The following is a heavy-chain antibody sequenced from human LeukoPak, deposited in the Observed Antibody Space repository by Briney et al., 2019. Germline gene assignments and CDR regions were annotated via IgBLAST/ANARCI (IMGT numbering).Heavy chain of an antibody. CDR2: IIPIFGIA. Sequence: SVKVSCKASGGTLSSYAISWVRQAPGQGLEWMGRIIPIFGIANYAQKFQGRVTITADKSTSTAYMELSSLRSEDTAVYYCARIPDTGYYYGMDVWGQGTTVTVSS. CDR3: ARIPDTGYYYGMDV. D-gene: IGHD5-18*01. V-gene: IGHV1-69*04. J-gene: IGHJ6*02. CDR1: GGTLSSYA.